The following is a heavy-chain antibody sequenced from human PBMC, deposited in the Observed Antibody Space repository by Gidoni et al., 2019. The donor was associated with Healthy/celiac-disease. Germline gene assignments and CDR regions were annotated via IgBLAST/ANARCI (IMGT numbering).Heavy chain of an antibody. Sequence: QVQLVQSGSEVKKPGSSVKVSCNASGGPFSSYAINWVRQAPGQGLEWMGRIIPLLGAANYAQKFQGRVTITADKSTTTAYMALSSLRSEDTAVYYCARAAYNFYYFDYWGQGTLVTVSS. V-gene: IGHV1-69*04. CDR3: ARAAYNFYYFDY. D-gene: IGHD3-3*01. CDR2: IIPLLGAA. J-gene: IGHJ4*02. CDR1: GGPFSSYA.